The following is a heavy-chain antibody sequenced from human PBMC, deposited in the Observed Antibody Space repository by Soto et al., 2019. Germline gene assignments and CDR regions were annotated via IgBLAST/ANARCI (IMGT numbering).Heavy chain of an antibody. Sequence: GASVKVSCKASGYTFTSYYMHWVRQAPGQGLEWMGIINPSGGSTSYAQKFQGRVTMTRDTSTSTVYMELSSLRSEDTAVYYCARQSPKYDYIWGSYRWAMNLCYLLDWGQGTLVTVSS. CDR2: INPSGGST. CDR3: ARQSPKYDYIWGSYRWAMNLCYLLD. V-gene: IGHV1-46*03. D-gene: IGHD3-16*02. J-gene: IGHJ4*02. CDR1: GYTFTSYY.